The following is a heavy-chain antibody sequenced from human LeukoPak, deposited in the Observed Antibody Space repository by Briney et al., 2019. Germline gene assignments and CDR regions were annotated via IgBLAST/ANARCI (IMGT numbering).Heavy chain of an antibody. D-gene: IGHD2-2*02. Sequence: PSETLSLTCTVSGGSISSYYWSWVRQPPGKGLEWVGYIYYSGSTNYNPSLKSRVTISVDTSKNQFSLKLSSVTAADTAVYYCASQIWYCSSTSCYTAFDIWGQGTMVTVSS. CDR2: IYYSGST. CDR3: ASQIWYCSSTSCYTAFDI. J-gene: IGHJ3*02. CDR1: GGSISSYY. V-gene: IGHV4-59*01.